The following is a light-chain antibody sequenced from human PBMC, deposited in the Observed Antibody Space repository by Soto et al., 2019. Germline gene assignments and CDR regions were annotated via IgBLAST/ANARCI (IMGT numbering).Light chain of an antibody. CDR2: GAS. CDR3: QQYDNSPYT. V-gene: IGKV3-20*01. CDR1: QTVSSSN. J-gene: IGKJ2*01. Sequence: VLTQSPGTLSLSPGGRATLSCRASQTVSSSNLAWYQKKPGQAPRVVIYGASTRATGIPDRFSGSGSGTDFTLTISRLEPEEFAVYYCQQYDNSPYTFGQGTNLKIK.